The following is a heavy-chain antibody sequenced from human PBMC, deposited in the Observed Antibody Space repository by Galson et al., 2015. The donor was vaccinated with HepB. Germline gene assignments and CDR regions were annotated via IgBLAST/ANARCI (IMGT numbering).Heavy chain of an antibody. Sequence: SLRLSCAASGFTFSSYAMHWVRQAPGKGLEWVAVISYDGSNKYYADSVKGRSTISRDNSKNTLYLQMNSLRAEDTAVYYCARDHPIGYCSSTSCFQAAGVFDYWGQGTLVTVSS. CDR1: GFTFSSYA. D-gene: IGHD2-2*01. J-gene: IGHJ4*02. CDR2: ISYDGSNK. V-gene: IGHV3-30-3*01. CDR3: ARDHPIGYCSSTSCFQAAGVFDY.